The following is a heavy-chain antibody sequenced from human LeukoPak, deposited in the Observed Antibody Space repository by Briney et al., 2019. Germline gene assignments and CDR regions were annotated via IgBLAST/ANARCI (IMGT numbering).Heavy chain of an antibody. D-gene: IGHD6-13*01. CDR3: ARAYSSSWYFNWFDP. J-gene: IGHJ5*02. CDR2: IYHTGST. CDR1: GYFISSGYY. V-gene: IGHV4-38-2*02. Sequence: SETLSLTCTVSGYFISSGYYWAWIRQPPGKGLEWIGNIYHTGSTYYNPSLKSRVTISVDTSKNQFSLKLSSVTAADTAVYYCARAYSSSWYFNWFDPWGQGTLVTVSS.